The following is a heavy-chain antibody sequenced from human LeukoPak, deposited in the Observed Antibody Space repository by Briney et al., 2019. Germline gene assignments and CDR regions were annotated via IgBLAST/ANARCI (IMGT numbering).Heavy chain of an antibody. D-gene: IGHD6-19*01. CDR1: GFTFSSYA. J-gene: IGHJ6*04. CDR2: ISYDGSNK. V-gene: IGHV3-30-3*01. CDR3: GRDRRAGAGLGNRYYGRDV. Sequence: GGSLRLSCAASGFTFSSYAMHWVRQAPGKGLEWVAVISYDGSNKYYADSVKGRFTISRANSKNTLYLQMKSLRAEDTAVYYCGRDRRAGAGLGNRYYGRDVGGKGPRVTVS.